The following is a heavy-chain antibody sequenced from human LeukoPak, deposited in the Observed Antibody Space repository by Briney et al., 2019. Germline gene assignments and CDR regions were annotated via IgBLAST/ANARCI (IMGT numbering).Heavy chain of an antibody. CDR2: MNPNTGGT. J-gene: IGHJ6*03. V-gene: IGHV1-2*02. D-gene: IGHD4/OR15-4a*01. CDR3: VRAVLSATDYYYYYMNV. CDR1: GYSFTGYC. Sequence: ASVKVSCKASGYSFTGYCMHWVRQAPGQGLEWMGWMNPNTGGTNFAQQFQGRVIMTRDTSISTAYMELSRLRSDDTAVYYCVRAVLSATDYYYYYMNVWGKGTTVTVSS.